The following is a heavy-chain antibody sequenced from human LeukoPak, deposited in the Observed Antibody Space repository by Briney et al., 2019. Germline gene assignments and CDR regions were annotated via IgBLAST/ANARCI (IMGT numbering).Heavy chain of an antibody. V-gene: IGHV3-21*01. CDR1: GFTFGSYW. CDR2: ISSSSSYI. J-gene: IGHJ4*02. Sequence: PGGSLRLSCAASGFTFGSYWMHWVRQAPGKGLVWVSSISSSSSYIYYADSVKGRFTISRDNAKNSLYLQMNSLRAEDTAVYYRARSITMVRGVIIIDWGQGTLVTVSS. CDR3: ARSITMVRGVIIID. D-gene: IGHD3-10*01.